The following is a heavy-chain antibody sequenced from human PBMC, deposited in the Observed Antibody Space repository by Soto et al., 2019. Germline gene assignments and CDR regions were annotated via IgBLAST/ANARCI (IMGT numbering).Heavy chain of an antibody. CDR1: GGTFSSYA. D-gene: IGHD4-4*01. J-gene: IGHJ6*02. V-gene: IGHV1-69*13. CDR2: IIPIFGTA. CDR3: ARFRDGYSRYYYYYGMDV. Sequence: VASVKVSCKASGGTFSSYAISWVRQAPGQGLEWMGGIIPIFGTANYAQKFQGRVTITADESTSTAYMELSSLRSEDTAVYYCARFRDGYSRYYYYYGMDVWGQGTTVTVSS.